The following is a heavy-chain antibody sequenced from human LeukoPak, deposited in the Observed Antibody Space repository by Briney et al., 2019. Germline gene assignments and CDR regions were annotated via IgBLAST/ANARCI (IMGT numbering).Heavy chain of an antibody. V-gene: IGHV3-30*02. D-gene: IGHD3-3*01. Sequence: GGSLRLSCAASGFTFSTYGMHWVRQAPGKGLEWVAFIRYDGSNKYYADSVQGRFTISRDNSKNTVYLQMNSLRAEDTAVYYCAKTHHAFWSGYYLGKDAFDIWGQGTMVTVCS. CDR3: AKTHHAFWSGYYLGKDAFDI. CDR2: IRYDGSNK. CDR1: GFTFSTYG. J-gene: IGHJ3*02.